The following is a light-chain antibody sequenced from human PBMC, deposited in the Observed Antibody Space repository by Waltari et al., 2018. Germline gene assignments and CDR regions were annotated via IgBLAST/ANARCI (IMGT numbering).Light chain of an antibody. Sequence: QSVLTQPPSASGTPGQRVTMSCSGGSSNIGTNTVNWYQQLPGTAPKLLIYSNNQRPSGCPDRFSCAMSGTSASLAISGLQSEDEAIYYCAAWDDSLIGPVFGGGTRLTVL. V-gene: IGLV1-44*01. J-gene: IGLJ3*02. CDR3: AAWDDSLIGPV. CDR2: SNN. CDR1: SSNIGTNT.